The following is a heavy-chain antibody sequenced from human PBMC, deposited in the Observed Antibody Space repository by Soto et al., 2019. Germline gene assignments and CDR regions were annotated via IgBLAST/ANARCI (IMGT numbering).Heavy chain of an antibody. CDR1: GFTFSNHW. V-gene: IGHV3-7*03. CDR3: ARARGVDS. D-gene: IGHD3-16*01. Sequence: GGSLRLSCAGSGFTFSNHWMNWVRQAPGKWLEWVANIKADGSEKYYVDSVKGRFTISRDNAKNSLYLQMNSLRAEDTAVYYCARARGVDSWGQGXLVTVYS. J-gene: IGHJ5*01. CDR2: IKADGSEK.